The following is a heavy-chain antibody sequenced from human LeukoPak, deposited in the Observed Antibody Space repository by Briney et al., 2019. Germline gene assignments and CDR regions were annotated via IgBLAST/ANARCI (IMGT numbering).Heavy chain of an antibody. CDR3: ARPNYSNRLAPFDY. CDR1: GFTFSSYS. V-gene: IGHV3-21*01. Sequence: GGSLRLSCAASGFTFSSYSMNWVRQAPGKGLEWVSFISSSSSYIYYADSVKGRFTISRDNAKNSLYLQMNSLRAEDTAVYYCARPNYSNRLAPFDYWGQGTLVTVSS. J-gene: IGHJ4*02. D-gene: IGHD4-11*01. CDR2: ISSSSSYI.